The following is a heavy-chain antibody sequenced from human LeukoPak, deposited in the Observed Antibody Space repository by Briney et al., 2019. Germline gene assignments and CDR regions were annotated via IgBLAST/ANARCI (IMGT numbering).Heavy chain of an antibody. CDR3: PSGRWLQYYFDY. D-gene: IGHD5-24*01. CDR2: ISYTGSA. Sequence: PSETLSLTCTVSGGSLSSYYWSWIRQPPGKGLEGMGYISYTGSANYNPSLKSRVSISVDTTKSHFSLRLSSVTAADTAVYYCPSGRWLQYYFDYWGQGTLVTVSS. J-gene: IGHJ4*02. CDR1: GGSLSSYY. V-gene: IGHV4-59*01.